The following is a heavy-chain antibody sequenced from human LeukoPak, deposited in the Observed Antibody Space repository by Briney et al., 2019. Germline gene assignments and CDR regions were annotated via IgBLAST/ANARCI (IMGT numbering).Heavy chain of an antibody. CDR3: ARSYSSSCTFYYYMDV. J-gene: IGHJ6*03. CDR1: GGSFSGYY. Sequence: SETLSLTCAVYGGSFSGYYWSWIRQPPGKGLEWIGEINHSGSTNYNPSLKSRVTISVDTSKNQFSLKLSSVTAADTAVYYCARSYSSSCTFYYYMDVWGKGTTVTVSS. CDR2: INHSGST. V-gene: IGHV4-34*01. D-gene: IGHD6-13*01.